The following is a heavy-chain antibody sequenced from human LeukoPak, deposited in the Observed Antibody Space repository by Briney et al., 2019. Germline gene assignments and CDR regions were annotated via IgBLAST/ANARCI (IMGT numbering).Heavy chain of an antibody. CDR1: GGSFSGYY. CDR3: ARGLWGYCSSTSCPRYFDY. J-gene: IGHJ4*02. CDR2: INHSGST. V-gene: IGHV4-34*01. D-gene: IGHD2-2*01. Sequence: SETLSLTCAVYGGSFSGYYWSWIRQPPGKGLEWIGEINHSGSTNYNPSLKSRVTISVDTSKNQFPLKLSSVTAADTAVYYCARGLWGYCSSTSCPRYFDYWGQGTLVTVSS.